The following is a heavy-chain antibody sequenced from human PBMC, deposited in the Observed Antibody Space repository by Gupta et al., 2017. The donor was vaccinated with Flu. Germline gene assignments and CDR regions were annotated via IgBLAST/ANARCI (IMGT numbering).Heavy chain of an antibody. CDR3: ARRDGGVTPPRTYNFDC. CDR1: GFTFSNYG. V-gene: IGHV3-23*01. Sequence: EVQLLESGGGLVQPGGSLRLSCAASGFTFSNYGMTWVRQAPGRGLDWVSSIGARDSTYYADSVKGRFTISRDNPKNTLYLQMNSLRAEDTAVYYCARRDGGVTPPRTYNFDCWGQGTLVTVSS. CDR2: SIGARDST. D-gene: IGHD2-8*02. J-gene: IGHJ4*02.